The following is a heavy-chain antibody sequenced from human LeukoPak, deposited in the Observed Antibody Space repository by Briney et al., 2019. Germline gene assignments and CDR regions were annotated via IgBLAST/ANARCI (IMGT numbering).Heavy chain of an antibody. CDR3: ARGRYYYGSGSTNWFDP. CDR2: INHSGST. D-gene: IGHD3-10*01. J-gene: IGHJ5*02. V-gene: IGHV4-34*01. Sequence: SETLSLTCAVYGGSFSGYYWSWLRQPPGKGLEWIGEINHSGSTNYTPSLKSRVTISVDTSKNQFSLKLSSVTAADTAVYYCARGRYYYGSGSTNWFDPWGQGTLVTVSS. CDR1: GGSFSGYY.